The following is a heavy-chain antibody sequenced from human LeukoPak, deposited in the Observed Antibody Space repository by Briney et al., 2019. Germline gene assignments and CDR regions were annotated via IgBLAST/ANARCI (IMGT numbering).Heavy chain of an antibody. D-gene: IGHD5-18*01. CDR3: ARHLAGFTYGRAVDY. CDR1: GYTFTSYY. J-gene: IGHJ4*02. Sequence: ASGKVSCKASGYTFTSYYMHWVRQAPGQGIEWMGIINLSVGSTSYAQQSLGRVTMTRDTSTSPVYMELRSLSSEDTAVYSCARHLAGFTYGRAVDYWGQGTLVTLSS. CDR2: INLSVGST. V-gene: IGHV1-46*01.